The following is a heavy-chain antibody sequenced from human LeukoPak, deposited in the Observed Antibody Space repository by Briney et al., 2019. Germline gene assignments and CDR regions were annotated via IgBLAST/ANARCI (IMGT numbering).Heavy chain of an antibody. CDR2: INHSGGT. CDR3: ARDGGTMTGYMYYFDY. D-gene: IGHD1-1*01. Sequence: SETLSLTCAVYGGSFSGCYWSWIRQPPGKGLEWIGEINHSGGTNYNPSLKSRVTISVDTSKNQFSLKLSSVTAADTAMYYCARDGGTMTGYMYYFDYWGQGALVTVSA. J-gene: IGHJ4*02. CDR1: GGSFSGCY. V-gene: IGHV4-34*01.